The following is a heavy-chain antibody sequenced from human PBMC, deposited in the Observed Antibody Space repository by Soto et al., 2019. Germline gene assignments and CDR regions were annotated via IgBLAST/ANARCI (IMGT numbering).Heavy chain of an antibody. CDR2: IVVGSGNT. CDR3: ARVEWAGTTYDY. D-gene: IGHD1-7*01. CDR1: GFTFTSSA. V-gene: IGHV1-58*01. J-gene: IGHJ4*02. Sequence: SVKVSCKASGFTFTSSAVQWVRQARGQRLEWIGWIVVGSGNTNYAQKFQERVTITTDISTSTAYMELRSLRSDDTAVYYCARVEWAGTTYDYWGQGTLVTVSS.